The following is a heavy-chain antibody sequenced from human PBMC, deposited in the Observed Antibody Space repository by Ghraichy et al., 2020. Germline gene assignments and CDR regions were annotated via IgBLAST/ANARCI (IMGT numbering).Heavy chain of an antibody. CDR2: ISGGGSST. J-gene: IGHJ3*02. Sequence: GASLNISCAASGFSFSSYAMSWVRQAPGKGLEWVSAISGGGSSTNYADSVKGRFTISRDNSKSTLYLQMNSLRAGDTAVYYCAKAYRSGWYSLAPNAFNIWGQGTMVTVSS. V-gene: IGHV3-23*01. CDR1: GFSFSSYA. CDR3: AKAYRSGWYSLAPNAFNI. D-gene: IGHD6-19*01.